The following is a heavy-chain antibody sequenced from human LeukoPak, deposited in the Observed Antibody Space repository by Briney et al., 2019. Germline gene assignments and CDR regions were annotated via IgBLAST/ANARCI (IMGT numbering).Heavy chain of an antibody. Sequence: PGGSLRLSCAASGFTFSSYAMHWVRQAPGKGLEWVAVISYDGSNKYYADSVKGRFTISRDNSKNTLYLQMNSLRAEDTAVYYCAILALYDSSGYYFGNVDYWGQGTLVTVSS. J-gene: IGHJ4*02. V-gene: IGHV3-30*04. D-gene: IGHD3-22*01. CDR1: GFTFSSYA. CDR3: AILALYDSSGYYFGNVDY. CDR2: ISYDGSNK.